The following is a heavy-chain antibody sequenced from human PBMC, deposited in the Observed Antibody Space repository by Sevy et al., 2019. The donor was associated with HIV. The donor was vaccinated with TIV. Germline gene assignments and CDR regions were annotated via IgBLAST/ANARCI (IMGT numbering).Heavy chain of an antibody. D-gene: IGHD6-13*01. Sequence: SETLSLTCTVSGGSISNYFWSWIRQPPGKGLEWIGYIYYSGSTNYNPSLKSRITISVDTSKNQFPLKLSSVTAADTAVYYCARESIGAVGDFDYWGQGTLVTVSS. CDR1: GGSISNYF. CDR2: IYYSGST. J-gene: IGHJ4*02. V-gene: IGHV4-59*01. CDR3: ARESIGAVGDFDY.